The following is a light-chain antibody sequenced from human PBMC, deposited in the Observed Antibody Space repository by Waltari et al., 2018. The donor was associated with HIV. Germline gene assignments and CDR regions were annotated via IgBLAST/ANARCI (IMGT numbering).Light chain of an antibody. J-gene: IGLJ2*01. CDR3: GTWDSILSAYVV. V-gene: IGLV1-51*01. Sequence: QSVLTQPPSVSAAPGQKVTISCSGSSSNIGSNYVSWYQQLPGTAPKLLIYDDKKRPSGIPGRFSGSNSGTSAALGSTGLQTGDEADYYCGTWDSILSAYVVFGGGTKLTVL. CDR1: SSNIGSNY. CDR2: DDK.